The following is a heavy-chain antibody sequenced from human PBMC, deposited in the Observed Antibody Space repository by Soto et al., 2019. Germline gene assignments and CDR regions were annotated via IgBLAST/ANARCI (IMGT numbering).Heavy chain of an antibody. Sequence: SETLSLTCAVYGGSFSGYYWSWIRQPPGKGLEWIGEINHSGSTNYNPSLKSRVTISVDTSKNQFSLKLSSVTAADTAVYYCARARQWLGHCVRAYDIWGQGTMVTVSS. CDR2: INHSGST. CDR3: ARARQWLGHCVRAYDI. J-gene: IGHJ3*02. D-gene: IGHD6-19*01. CDR1: GGSFSGYY. V-gene: IGHV4-34*01.